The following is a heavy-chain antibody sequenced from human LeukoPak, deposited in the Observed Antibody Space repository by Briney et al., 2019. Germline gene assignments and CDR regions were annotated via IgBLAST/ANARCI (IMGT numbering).Heavy chain of an antibody. J-gene: IGHJ6*02. V-gene: IGHV3-23*01. CDR3: TRDRFYAMDA. Sequence: GGSLRLSCAASGFTFSSYAMSWVRQAPGKGLEWVSAISGSGGSTYYADSVKGRFTISRDSAKNTLYLQMDSLRVEDTAVYYCTRDRFYAMDAWGQGTTVTVSS. CDR1: GFTFSSYA. CDR2: ISGSGGST.